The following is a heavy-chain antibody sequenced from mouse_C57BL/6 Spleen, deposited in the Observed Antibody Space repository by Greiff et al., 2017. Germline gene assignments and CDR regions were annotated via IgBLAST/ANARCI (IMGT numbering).Heavy chain of an antibody. D-gene: IGHD2-4*01. Sequence: EVMLVESGGGLVKPGGSLKLSCAASGFTFSDYGMHWVRQAPEKGLEWVAYISSGSSTIYYADTVKGRFTISRDNAKNTLFLQMTRLRSEDTAMYYCASPPIYYDYDEYFDVWGTGTTVTVSS. V-gene: IGHV5-17*01. J-gene: IGHJ1*03. CDR1: GFTFSDYG. CDR2: ISSGSSTI. CDR3: ASPPIYYDYDEYFDV.